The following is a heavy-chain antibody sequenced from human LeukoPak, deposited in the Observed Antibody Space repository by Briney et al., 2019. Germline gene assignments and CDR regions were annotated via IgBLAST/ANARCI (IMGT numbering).Heavy chain of an antibody. CDR3: AGDRNSDWYSPLDY. J-gene: IGHJ4*02. CDR1: GFSFTKCA. Sequence: GGSLRLSCVASGFSFTKCAMSWIRQAPGKGLEWVAIITATGDTAYYADSVKGRFTISRDNSRNTVYMQMDSLRAEDTAIYYCAGDRNSDWYSPLDYWGQGSQVTVSP. V-gene: IGHV3-23*01. CDR2: ITATGDTA. D-gene: IGHD6-19*01.